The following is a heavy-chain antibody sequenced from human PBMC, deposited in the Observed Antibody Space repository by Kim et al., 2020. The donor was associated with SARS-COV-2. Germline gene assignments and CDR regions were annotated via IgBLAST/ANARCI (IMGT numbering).Heavy chain of an antibody. V-gene: IGHV1-8*01. CDR3: ARRNTVTTRTLDY. D-gene: IGHD4-17*01. J-gene: IGHJ4*02. Sequence: SAQKFQGRLTMTRNTSITTAYMEFSSLRSEDTAVYYCARRNTVTTRTLDYWGQGTLVTVSS.